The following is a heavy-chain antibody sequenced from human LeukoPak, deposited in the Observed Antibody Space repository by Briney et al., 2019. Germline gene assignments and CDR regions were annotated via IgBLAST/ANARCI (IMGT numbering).Heavy chain of an antibody. CDR2: INPNSGGT. J-gene: IGHJ4*02. V-gene: IGHV1-2*02. CDR3: AREYYYDSSLGLSSSDY. Sequence: ASVKVSCKASGYTFTGYYMHWVRQAPGQGLEWMGWINPNSGGTNYAQKFQGRVTMTRDTSISTAYMELSRLRSDDTAVYYCAREYYYDSSLGLSSSDYWGQGTLVTVSS. CDR1: GYTFTGYY. D-gene: IGHD3-22*01.